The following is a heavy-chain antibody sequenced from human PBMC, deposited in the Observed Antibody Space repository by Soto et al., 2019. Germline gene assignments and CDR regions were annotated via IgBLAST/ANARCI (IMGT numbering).Heavy chain of an antibody. Sequence: PSETLSLTCTVSGSTISSYYWSRIRQPPGKGLEWIGYIYYSGSNNYNPSLKSRVTLSVDTSKNQFSLKLSSVTAADTAVYYCARVWGGAFDSWGQGTMVS. CDR1: GSTISSYY. V-gene: IGHV4-59*01. CDR2: IYYSGSN. J-gene: IGHJ3*02. CDR3: ARVWGGAFDS. D-gene: IGHD3-10*01.